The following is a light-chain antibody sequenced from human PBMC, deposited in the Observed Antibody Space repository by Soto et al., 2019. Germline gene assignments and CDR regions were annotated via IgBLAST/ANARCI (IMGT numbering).Light chain of an antibody. CDR3: AAWDDSLSAVV. V-gene: IGLV2-14*01. Sequence: QSALTQPASVSGPPGQSITISCTGTSSDVGGYNYVSWYQHHPGKAPKLMIYEVTNRPSGVSNRFSGSKSGNTASLAISGLRSEDEADYYCAAWDDSLSAVVFGGGTKLTVL. J-gene: IGLJ2*01. CDR2: EVT. CDR1: SSDVGGYNY.